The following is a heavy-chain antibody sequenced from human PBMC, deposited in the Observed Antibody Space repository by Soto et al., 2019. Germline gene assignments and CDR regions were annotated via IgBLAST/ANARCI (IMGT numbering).Heavy chain of an antibody. CDR2: IIPIFGTA. Sequence: GASVKVSCKASGGTFSSYAISWVRQAPGQGLEWMGGIIPIFGTANYAQKFQGRVTITADESTSTAYMELSSLRSEDTAVYYCARLPHPDYYDSSGYLVFGYWGQGTLVTVSS. CDR3: ARLPHPDYYDSSGYLVFGY. D-gene: IGHD3-22*01. V-gene: IGHV1-69*13. J-gene: IGHJ4*02. CDR1: GGTFSSYA.